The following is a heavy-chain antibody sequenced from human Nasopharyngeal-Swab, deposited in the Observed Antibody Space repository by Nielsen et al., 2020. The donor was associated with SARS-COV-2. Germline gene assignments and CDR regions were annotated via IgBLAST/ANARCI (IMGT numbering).Heavy chain of an antibody. D-gene: IGHD2-2*01. CDR3: AKRPYCGSNSRYYYFDY. CDR1: RFTFSSYA. J-gene: IGHJ4*02. CDR2: ISGSGGST. Sequence: GESLKISCAASRFTFSSYAMSWVRQAPGKGLEWVSAISGSGGSTYYADSVKGRFTISRDNSKNTLYLQMNSLRAEDTAVYYCAKRPYCGSNSRYYYFDYWGQGTLVTVSS. V-gene: IGHV3-23*01.